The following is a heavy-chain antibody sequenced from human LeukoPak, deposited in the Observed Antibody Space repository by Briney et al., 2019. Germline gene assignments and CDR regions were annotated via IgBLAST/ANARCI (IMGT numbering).Heavy chain of an antibody. D-gene: IGHD6-13*01. Sequence: GGSLRLSCAASGFTVSSNYMSWVRQAPGKGLEWVSVIYSGGSTYYADSVKGRFTISRDNSKNTLYLQMNSLRVEDTAVYYCARDGFSSSWGLAYWGQGTLVTVSS. CDR2: IYSGGST. V-gene: IGHV3-53*01. CDR1: GFTVSSNY. CDR3: ARDGFSSSWGLAY. J-gene: IGHJ4*02.